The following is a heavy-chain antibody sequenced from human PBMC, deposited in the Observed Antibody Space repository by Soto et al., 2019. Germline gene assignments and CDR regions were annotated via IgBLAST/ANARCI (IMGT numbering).Heavy chain of an antibody. D-gene: IGHD3-10*01. CDR2: IYYSGST. Sequence: PSETLSLTCTVSGGSISSYYWSWIRQPPGKGLEWIGYIYYSGSTNYNPSLKSRVTISVDTSKNQFSLKLSSVTAADTAVYYCARVGLWFGAFPYYFDYWGQGTLVTVSS. CDR1: GGSISSYY. CDR3: ARVGLWFGAFPYYFDY. V-gene: IGHV4-59*01. J-gene: IGHJ4*02.